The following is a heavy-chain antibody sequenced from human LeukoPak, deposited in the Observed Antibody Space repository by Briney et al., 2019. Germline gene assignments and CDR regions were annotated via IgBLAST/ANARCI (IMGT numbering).Heavy chain of an antibody. D-gene: IGHD3-3*01. CDR1: GGSISSSSSY. CDR2: IYSSGST. Sequence: SETLSLTCTVSGGSISSSSSYWAWIRQSPGQGLEWIGSIYSSGSTYYNPSLKSRVTISIDTSKNQLSLKMSSVTAADTALYFCASNEWSGYYFDYWGQGTLVTVSS. CDR3: ASNEWSGYYFDY. J-gene: IGHJ4*02. V-gene: IGHV4-39*01.